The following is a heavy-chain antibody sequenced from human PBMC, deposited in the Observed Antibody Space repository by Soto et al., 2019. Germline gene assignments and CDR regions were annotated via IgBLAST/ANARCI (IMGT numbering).Heavy chain of an antibody. V-gene: IGHV5-51*01. Sequence: GESLKISCKGSGYCFTSYWIGWVRQMPGKGLEWMGIIYPGDSDTRYSPSFQGQVTISADKSISTAYLQWSSLKASDTAMYYCARQPPGIAAAGYYYYYGMDVWGQGTTVTVSS. CDR1: GYCFTSYW. D-gene: IGHD6-13*01. CDR2: IYPGDSDT. J-gene: IGHJ6*02. CDR3: ARQPPGIAAAGYYYYYGMDV.